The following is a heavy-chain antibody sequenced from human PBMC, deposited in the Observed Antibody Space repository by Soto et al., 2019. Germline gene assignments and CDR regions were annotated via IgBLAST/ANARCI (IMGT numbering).Heavy chain of an antibody. Sequence: QVQLVQSGAEVKKPGASVKVSCKASGYTFTGYYMHWVRQAPGQGLEWMGWINPNSGGTNYAQKCQGRVAMTRDMSMSAANMELSRQRSEGTGVYGCARGGVVPAAGGRMDVWGQGTTVTVSS. J-gene: IGHJ6*02. V-gene: IGHV1-2*02. D-gene: IGHD2-2*01. CDR1: GYTFTGYY. CDR3: ARGGVVPAAGGRMDV. CDR2: INPNSGGT.